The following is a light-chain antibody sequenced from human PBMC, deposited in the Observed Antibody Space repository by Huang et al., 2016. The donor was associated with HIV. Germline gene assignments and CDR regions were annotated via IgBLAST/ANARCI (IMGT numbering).Light chain of an antibody. CDR2: DAS. CDR1: QDISNY. V-gene: IGKV1-33*01. CDR3: QQYDNLLMYT. J-gene: IGKJ2*01. Sequence: DIQMTQSPSSLSASVGDRVTITCQASQDISNYLNWYQQKPGKAPKLLIYDASNLETGVPSRFSGSGSGTDFTFTISSLQPEDSATYYCQQYDNLLMYTFGQGTKLGIK.